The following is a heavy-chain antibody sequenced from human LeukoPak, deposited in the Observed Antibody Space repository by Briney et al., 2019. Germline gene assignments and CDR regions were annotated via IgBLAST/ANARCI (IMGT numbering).Heavy chain of an antibody. V-gene: IGHV3-74*01. Sequence: GGSPRLSCAASGFTFSGYWMHWVRQAPGKGLVWVSRISPDGTTTNYADSAEGRFTISRDNAKNTQYLQMNGLRDEDAAVYYCTRVLAGRSGLMDVWGRGTAITVSS. J-gene: IGHJ6*02. CDR1: GFTFSGYW. CDR2: ISPDGTTT. D-gene: IGHD2-8*02. CDR3: TRVLAGRSGLMDV.